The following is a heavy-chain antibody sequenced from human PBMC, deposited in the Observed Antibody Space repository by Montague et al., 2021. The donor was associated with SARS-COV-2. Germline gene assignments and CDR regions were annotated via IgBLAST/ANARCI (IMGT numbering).Heavy chain of an antibody. CDR2: IYISGTT. V-gene: IGHV4-61*02. CDR1: GGSISSGSYY. CDR3: AGGGSSGGQRAKHFDY. D-gene: IGHD2-15*01. Sequence: TLSLTCTVSGGSISSGSYYWSWIRQPAGKGLEWMGRIYISGTTNYNPSLKSRVTISVDTSKNQFSLKLSSVTAADTAVYYCAGGGSSGGQRAKHFDYWGQGTLVTVSS. J-gene: IGHJ4*02.